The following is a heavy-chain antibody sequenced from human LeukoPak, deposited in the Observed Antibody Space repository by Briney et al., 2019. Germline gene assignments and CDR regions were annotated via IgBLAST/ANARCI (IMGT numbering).Heavy chain of an antibody. J-gene: IGHJ4*02. CDR3: ARATTASARGH. V-gene: IGHV3-7*01. D-gene: IGHD1-14*01. Sequence: GGSLRLSCAASGFNFRAYWMSWVRQAPGKGLEWVASLNQDADREYYVDSVKGRFTISRDNAKNSLYLQMDSLRVEDTAVYYCARATTASARGHWGQGTLVTVSS. CDR2: LNQDADRE. CDR1: GFNFRAYW.